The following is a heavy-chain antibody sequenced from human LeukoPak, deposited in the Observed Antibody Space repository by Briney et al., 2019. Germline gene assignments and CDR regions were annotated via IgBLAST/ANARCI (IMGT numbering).Heavy chain of an antibody. CDR2: INHSGIT. Sequence: SETLSLTCAVYGGAFSDYYWSWIRQPPGKGREWIGEINHSGITNYNPSLESRVTISVDTSKNQFSLKLSSVTAADTAVYYCARAVRSDYPKTYHYYYGMDVWGQGTTVTVS. V-gene: IGHV4-34*01. CDR1: GGAFSDYY. CDR3: ARAVRSDYPKTYHYYYGMDV. J-gene: IGHJ6*02. D-gene: IGHD4-17*01.